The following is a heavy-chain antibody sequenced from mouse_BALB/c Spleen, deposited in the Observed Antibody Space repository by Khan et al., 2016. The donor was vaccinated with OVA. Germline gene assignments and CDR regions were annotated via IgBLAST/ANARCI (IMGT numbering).Heavy chain of an antibody. D-gene: IGHD2-3*01. Sequence: EVKLKESGAELVRPGALVKLSCKASGFNIKDYYMHWVKQRPEQGLVWIGRIDPENGDTIYDPKFQGKASITSDTSSNTAYLQLSSLTSEDTAVYYCARDGYSPWFAYWGQGTLVTVSA. CDR1: GFNIKDYY. V-gene: IGHV14-1*02. J-gene: IGHJ3*01. CDR2: IDPENGDT. CDR3: ARDGYSPWFAY.